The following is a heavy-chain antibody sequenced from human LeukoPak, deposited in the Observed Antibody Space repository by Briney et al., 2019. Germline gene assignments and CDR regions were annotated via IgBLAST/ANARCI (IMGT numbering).Heavy chain of an antibody. Sequence: GGCLRLSCAASGFTFDDYGMSWVRQAPGKGLEWVSGINWNGGSTGYADSVKGRFTISRDNAKNSLYLQMNSLRAEDTALYYCARLKLMVAPDYWGQGTLVTVSS. CDR1: GFTFDDYG. CDR2: INWNGGST. J-gene: IGHJ4*02. CDR3: ARLKLMVAPDY. V-gene: IGHV3-20*04. D-gene: IGHD2-8*01.